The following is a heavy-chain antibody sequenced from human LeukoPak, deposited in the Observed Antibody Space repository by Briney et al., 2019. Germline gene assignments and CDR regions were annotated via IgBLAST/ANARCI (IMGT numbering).Heavy chain of an antibody. Sequence: SETLSLTCTVSGGSISSSSYYWGWIRQPPGKGLEWIGSIYYSGSTYYNPSLKSRVTISVDTSKNQFSLKLSSVTAAYTAVYYCARQLAKDFWSGYQLDWFDPWGQGTLVTVSS. CDR3: ARQLAKDFWSGYQLDWFDP. V-gene: IGHV4-39*01. D-gene: IGHD3-3*01. CDR1: GGSISSSSYY. J-gene: IGHJ5*02. CDR2: IYYSGST.